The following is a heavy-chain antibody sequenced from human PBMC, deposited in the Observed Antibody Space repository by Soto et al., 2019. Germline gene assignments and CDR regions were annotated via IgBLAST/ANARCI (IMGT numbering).Heavy chain of an antibody. CDR2: IWDDGTET. D-gene: IGHD3-9*01. V-gene: IGHV3-33*01. CDR3: VRDQDYDIFSGYSDSDS. Sequence: PGGSLGLSCAAYGFSFSTYGIQWVRQAPGKGLEWVAVIWDDGTETYYADSAKGRFTISRDNSKNTLYLQMNSLRAEDTAVYYCVRDQDYDIFSGYSDSDSWGQETLVTVSS. CDR1: GFSFSTYG. J-gene: IGHJ4*02.